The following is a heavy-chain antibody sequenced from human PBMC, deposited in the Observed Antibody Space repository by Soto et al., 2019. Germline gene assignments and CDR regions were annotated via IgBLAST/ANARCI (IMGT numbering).Heavy chain of an antibody. J-gene: IGHJ4*02. CDR3: ARDIPPVDY. Sequence: QVQRVQSGAEVKKPGASVKVSCKASGYTFTSYAMHWVRQAPGQRLEWMGWINACNGNTKYSQKFQGRVTITRDTSASPAYMELSSLSSEDTAVYYCARDIPPVDYWGQGTLVTVSS. V-gene: IGHV1-3*01. D-gene: IGHD2-21*01. CDR1: GYTFTSYA. CDR2: INACNGNT.